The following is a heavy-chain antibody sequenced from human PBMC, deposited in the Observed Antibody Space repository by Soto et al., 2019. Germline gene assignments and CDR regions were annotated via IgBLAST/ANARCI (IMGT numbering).Heavy chain of an antibody. D-gene: IGHD3-10*01. J-gene: IGHJ6*02. CDR1: GGSISSGGYY. CDR3: ARDRISITSLLGGYYYGMDV. Sequence: TLSLTCTVSGGSISSGGYYWSWIRQHPGKGLEWIGYIYYSGSTYYNPSLKSRVTISVDTSKNQFSLKLSSVTAADTAVYYCARDRISITSLLGGYYYGMDVWCQGITLTV. V-gene: IGHV4-31*03. CDR2: IYYSGST.